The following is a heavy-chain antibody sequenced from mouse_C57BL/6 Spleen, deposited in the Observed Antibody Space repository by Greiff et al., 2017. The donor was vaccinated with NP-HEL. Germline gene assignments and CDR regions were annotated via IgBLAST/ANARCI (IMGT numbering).Heavy chain of an antibody. CDR3: ARRCSSGYEGWFAY. Sequence: VQLQQPGAELVRPGSSVKLSCKASGYTFTSYWMDWVKQRPGQGLEWIGNIYPSDSETHYNQKFKDKATLTVDKSSSTAYMQLSSLTSEDSAVYYCARRCSSGYEGWFAYWGQGTLVTVSA. CDR1: GYTFTSYW. CDR2: IYPSDSET. D-gene: IGHD3-2*02. J-gene: IGHJ3*01. V-gene: IGHV1-61*01.